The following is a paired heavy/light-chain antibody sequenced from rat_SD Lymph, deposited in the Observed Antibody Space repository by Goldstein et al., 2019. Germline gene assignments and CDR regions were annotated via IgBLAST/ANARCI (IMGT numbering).Light chain of an antibody. V-gene: IGKV2S17*01. CDR1: KSLLHSNGITY. J-gene: IGKJ1*01. Sequence: DIVMTQAPLSVSVTPGESASISCRSSKSLLHSNGITYVYWYLQKPGKSPQLLIYRMSNLASGVPDRFSGSGSETDFTLKISRVEAEDVGIYYCGQLLENPRTFGGGTKLELK. CDR3: GQLLENPRT. CDR2: RMS.
Heavy chain of an antibody. V-gene: IGHV5-34*01. CDR2: ISSGSSYI. Sequence: EVQLVESGGGLVQPGRSLKLSCVASGFTFSNYGMNWIRQAPGKGLEWVAYISSGSSYIYYAETVKGRFTISRDNAKNTLYLQMTSLRSEDTALYYCVRHTARGLDYWGQGVMVTVSS. CDR3: VRHTARGLDY. CDR1: GFTFSNYG. J-gene: IGHJ2*01. D-gene: IGHD1-2*01.